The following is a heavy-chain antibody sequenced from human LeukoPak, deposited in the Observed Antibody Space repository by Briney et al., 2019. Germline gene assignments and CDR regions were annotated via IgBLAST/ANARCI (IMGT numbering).Heavy chain of an antibody. CDR2: IYHSGST. V-gene: IGHV4-4*02. Sequence: KTSGTLSLTCAVSGGSISSSNWWSWVRQPPGKGLEWIGEIYHSGSTNYNPSLKSRVTISVDKSKNQFSLKLSSVTAADTAVYYCARVATVTTIYYYDSSGYYYVDYWGQGTLVTVSS. D-gene: IGHD3-22*01. CDR1: GGSISSSNW. J-gene: IGHJ4*02. CDR3: ARVATVTTIYYYDSSGYYYVDY.